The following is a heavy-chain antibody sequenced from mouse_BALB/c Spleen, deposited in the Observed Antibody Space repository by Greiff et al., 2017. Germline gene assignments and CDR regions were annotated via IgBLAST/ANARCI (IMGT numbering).Heavy chain of an antibody. V-gene: IGHV3-8*02. J-gene: IGHJ1*01. CDR1: GDSITSGY. CDR2: ISYSGST. CDR3: ARYRGITTGYWYFDV. Sequence: EVQLQQSGPSLVKPSQTLSLTCSVTGDSITSGYWNWIRKFPGNKLEYMGYISYSGSTYYNPSLKSRISITRDTSKNQYYLQLNSVTTEDTATYYCARYRGITTGYWYFDVWGAGTTVTVSS. D-gene: IGHD2-4*01.